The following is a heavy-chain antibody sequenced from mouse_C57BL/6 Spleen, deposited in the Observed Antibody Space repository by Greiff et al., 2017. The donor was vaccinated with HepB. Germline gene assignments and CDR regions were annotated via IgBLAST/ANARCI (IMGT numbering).Heavy chain of an antibody. CDR1: GYTFTSYW. CDR2: IHPNSGST. J-gene: IGHJ3*01. D-gene: IGHD2-4*01. CDR3: ARRDYDGDWFAY. V-gene: IGHV1-64*01. Sequence: QVQLKQPGAELVKPGASVKLSCKASGYTFTSYWMHWVKQRPGQGLEWIGMIHPNSGSTNYNEKFKSKATLTVDKSSSTAYMQLSSLTSEDSAVYYCARRDYDGDWFAYWGQGTLVTVSA.